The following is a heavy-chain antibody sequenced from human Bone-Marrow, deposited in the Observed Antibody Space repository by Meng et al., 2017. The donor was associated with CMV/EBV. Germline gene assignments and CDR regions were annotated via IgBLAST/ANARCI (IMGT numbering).Heavy chain of an antibody. CDR2: INHSGST. CDR1: GGSFSGYY. D-gene: IGHD5-18*01. V-gene: IGHV4-34*01. J-gene: IGHJ4*02. Sequence: CAGYGGSFSGYYWSWIRQPPGKGLEWIGEINHSGSTNYNPSLKNRVTISVDTSKNQFSLKLSSVTAADTAVYYCARDTAMATGRFDYWGQGTLVTVSS. CDR3: ARDTAMATGRFDY.